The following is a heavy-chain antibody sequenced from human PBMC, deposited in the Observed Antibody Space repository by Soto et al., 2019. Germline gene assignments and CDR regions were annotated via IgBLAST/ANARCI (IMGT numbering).Heavy chain of an antibody. CDR2: IKEDGSEK. V-gene: IGHV3-7*01. CDR3: AREEPSLYCRGGSCYIPHFSX. D-gene: IGHD2-15*01. CDR1: GFTSNTYR. J-gene: IGHJ4*02. Sequence: GSLILSCVVSGFTSNTYRMTWVRQAPGKGLEWVSNIKEDGSEKYYVDSVRGRFTISRDNAKNSLFLQIASLIAEDTAVYYCAREEPSLYCRGGSCYIPHFSXWGRGTTVTVSX.